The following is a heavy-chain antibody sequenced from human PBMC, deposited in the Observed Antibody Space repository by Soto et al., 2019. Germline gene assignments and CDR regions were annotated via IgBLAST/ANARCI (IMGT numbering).Heavy chain of an antibody. V-gene: IGHV1-69*14. Sequence: QVQLVQSGAEVRQPASSVKVSCKTSGATFSSYAITWVRQAPGQGLEWMGGIVPTVDTSTYAQKFQGRVTIPAAKFTNTVYMELSSLRSDDTAVYYCVRVVAIPGSPDNWGQGTLVTVSS. CDR3: VRVVAIPGSPDN. D-gene: IGHD2-15*01. J-gene: IGHJ4*02. CDR2: IVPTVDTS. CDR1: GATFSSYA.